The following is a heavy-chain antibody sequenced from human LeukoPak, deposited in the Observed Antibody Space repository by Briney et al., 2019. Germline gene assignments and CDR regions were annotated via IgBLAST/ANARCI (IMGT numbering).Heavy chain of an antibody. V-gene: IGHV1-18*01. CDR2: ISAYNGNT. CDR1: GNTLTSYG. D-gene: IGHD2-15*01. Sequence: VASVKVSCTASGNTLTSYGISWVRQAPGQGLEWMGWISAYNGNTHYAQKLQGRVTMTTDTSTSTAYMELRSLRSDDTAVYYCARCSGGSCYREYLQHWGQGTLVIVSS. CDR3: ARCSGGSCYREYLQH. J-gene: IGHJ1*01.